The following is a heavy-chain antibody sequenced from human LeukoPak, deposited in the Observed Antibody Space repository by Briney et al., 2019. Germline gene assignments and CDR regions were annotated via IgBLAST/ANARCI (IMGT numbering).Heavy chain of an antibody. CDR1: GFTFSNYE. V-gene: IGHV3-48*03. J-gene: IGHJ4*02. CDR2: ISNSGSTI. Sequence: GGSLRLSCAASGFTFSNYEMNWVRQAPGKGLEWVSYISNSGSTIYYADSVKGRFTISRDNAKNSLYLQMNSLRAEDTAVYYCARDKGSGGYRYWGQGTLVTVSS. CDR3: ARDKGSGGYRY. D-gene: IGHD6-19*01.